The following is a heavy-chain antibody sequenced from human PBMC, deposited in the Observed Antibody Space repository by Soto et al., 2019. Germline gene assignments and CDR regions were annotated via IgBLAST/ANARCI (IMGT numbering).Heavy chain of an antibody. J-gene: IGHJ4*02. V-gene: IGHV4-59*01. CDR2: IYYNGNT. CDR3: ARGGWSVDY. CDR1: GGSMTPFY. D-gene: IGHD6-19*01. Sequence: SSETLSLTXTVSGGSMTPFYWSWIRQPPGKGLEWIGYIYYNGNTNYNPSLNSRVTISVDTSKNQFSLQLTSVTAADTAVYFCARGGWSVDYWGRGTLVTVSS.